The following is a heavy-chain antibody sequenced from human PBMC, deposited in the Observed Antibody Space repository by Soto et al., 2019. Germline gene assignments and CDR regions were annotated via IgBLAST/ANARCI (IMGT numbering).Heavy chain of an antibody. V-gene: IGHV4-61*01. Sequence: QVQLQESGPGLVKPSETLSLTCTVSGGSVSSGSYYWSWIRQPPGKGLEWIGYIYYSGSTNYNPSLKSRVTISVDTSKNQFSLKLSSVTAADTAVYYCARDQGYDFWSGYYTQMDWGQGTLVTVSS. CDR2: IYYSGST. CDR1: GGSVSSGSYY. CDR3: ARDQGYDFWSGYYTQMD. D-gene: IGHD3-3*01. J-gene: IGHJ4*02.